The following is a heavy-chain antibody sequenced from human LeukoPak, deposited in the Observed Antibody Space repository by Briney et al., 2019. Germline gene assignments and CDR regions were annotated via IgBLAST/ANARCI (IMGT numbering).Heavy chain of an antibody. CDR2: INHSGST. Sequence: SGTLSLTCAVYGGSFSGYHWSWIRQPPGKGLEWIGEINHSGSTNYNPSLKSRVTISVDTSKNQFSLKLSSVTAADTAAYYCARPTSYYYYYGMDVWGQGTTVTVSS. V-gene: IGHV4-34*01. J-gene: IGHJ6*02. CDR1: GGSFSGYH. CDR3: ARPTSYYYYYGMDV.